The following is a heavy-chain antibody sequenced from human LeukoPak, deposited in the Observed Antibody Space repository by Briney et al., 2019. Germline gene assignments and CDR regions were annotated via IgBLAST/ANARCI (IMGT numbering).Heavy chain of an antibody. D-gene: IGHD5-18*01. J-gene: IGHJ4*02. Sequence: PGGSLRLSCAASGFTFSSYAMHWIRQAPGKGLEWVAVISYDGSNKYYADSVKGRFTISRDNSKNTLYLQMNSLRAEDTAVYYCARAVDTAMVLPFDYWGQGTLVTVSS. CDR2: ISYDGSNK. CDR1: GFTFSSYA. V-gene: IGHV3-30-3*01. CDR3: ARAVDTAMVLPFDY.